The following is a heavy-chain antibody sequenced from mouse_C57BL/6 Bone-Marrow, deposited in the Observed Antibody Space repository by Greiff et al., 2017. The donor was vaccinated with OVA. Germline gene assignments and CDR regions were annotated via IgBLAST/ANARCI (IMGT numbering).Heavy chain of an antibody. CDR1: GYTFTSYV. V-gene: IGHV1-14*01. CDR2: IYPYNDGT. CDR3: ASTIYYDYDVRNFDV. Sequence: VQLQQSGPELVKPGASVKMSCKASGYTFTSYVMHWVKQKPGQGLEWIGYIYPYNDGTKYNEKFKGKATLTVDKSSSTAYMQLKSLTSEDSAVYYCASTIYYDYDVRNFDVWGTGTTVTVSS. D-gene: IGHD2-4*01. J-gene: IGHJ1*03.